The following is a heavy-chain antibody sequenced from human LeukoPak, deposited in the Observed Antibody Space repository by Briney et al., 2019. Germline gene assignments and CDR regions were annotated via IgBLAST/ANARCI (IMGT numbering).Heavy chain of an antibody. CDR2: INHSGST. CDR1: GGSFSGYY. Sequence: SETLSLTCAVYGGSFSGYYWSWIRQPPGKGLEWIGEINHSGSTNYNPSLKSRVTISVDTSKSQFSLKLCSVTAADTAVYYCARGIGDYVWGNYFDYWGQGTLVTVSS. D-gene: IGHD3-16*01. CDR3: ARGIGDYVWGNYFDY. V-gene: IGHV4-34*01. J-gene: IGHJ4*02.